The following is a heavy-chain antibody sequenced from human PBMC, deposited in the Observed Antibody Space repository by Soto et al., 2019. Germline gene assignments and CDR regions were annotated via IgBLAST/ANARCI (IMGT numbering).Heavy chain of an antibody. CDR3: AIDGRRAYELDY. CDR1: GFTFNDHA. CDR2: IWYDGSHK. V-gene: IGHV3-33*01. J-gene: IGHJ4*02. Sequence: QVQLVESGGGVVQPGRSLRLSCTASGFTFNDHAMHWVRQAPGKGLECVAYIWYDGSHKYYADSVKGRFTVSRDNSKKTVLLQMNSLRAEDTAVYFCAIDGRRAYELDYWGQGTLVTVSS. D-gene: IGHD1-26*01.